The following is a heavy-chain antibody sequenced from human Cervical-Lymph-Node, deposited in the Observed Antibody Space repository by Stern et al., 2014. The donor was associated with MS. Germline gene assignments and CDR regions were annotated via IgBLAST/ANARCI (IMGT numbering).Heavy chain of an antibody. Sequence: ESGPALVKPTQTLKLTCTFSGFSLSTSGVCVGWIRQPPGKALEWLALIDWDDDKYYSTSLKTRLTISKDTSKNQVVLSMTNMDPVDTATYYCARMSLLASDAFDIWGQGTMVTVSS. CDR2: IDWDDDK. CDR1: GFSLSTSGVC. D-gene: IGHD5-12*01. V-gene: IGHV2-70*01. J-gene: IGHJ3*02. CDR3: ARMSLLASDAFDI.